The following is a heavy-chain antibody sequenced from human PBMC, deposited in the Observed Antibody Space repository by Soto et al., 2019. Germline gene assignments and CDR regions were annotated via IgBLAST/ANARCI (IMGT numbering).Heavy chain of an antibody. CDR3: AKDQFLSSSSGNPFFDY. J-gene: IGHJ4*02. V-gene: IGHV3-23*01. Sequence: EVQLFESGGGLVQPGGSLRLSCAASGFTFSSYAMSWVRQAPGKWLEWVSAISGSGGSTYYADSVKGRFTISRDNSKNTLYVQMNSLRAEDTVVYYCAKDQFLSSSSGNPFFDYCGQGTLVTVSS. D-gene: IGHD6-6*01. CDR1: GFTFSSYA. CDR2: ISGSGGST.